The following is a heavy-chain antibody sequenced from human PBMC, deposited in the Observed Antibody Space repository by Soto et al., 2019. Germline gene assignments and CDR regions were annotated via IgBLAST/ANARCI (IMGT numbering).Heavy chain of an antibody. J-gene: IGHJ6*03. CDR3: ARVGIVVVPAAIDYYYYYYMDV. CDR1: GFTFSSYS. V-gene: IGHV3-21*01. D-gene: IGHD2-2*01. CDR2: ISSSSSYI. Sequence: GSLRLSGAASGFTFSSYSMNCVRQAPGKGLEWVSSISSSSSYIYYADSVKGRFTISRDNAKNSLYLQMNSLRAEDTAVYYCARVGIVVVPAAIDYYYYYYMDVWGKGTTVTVSS.